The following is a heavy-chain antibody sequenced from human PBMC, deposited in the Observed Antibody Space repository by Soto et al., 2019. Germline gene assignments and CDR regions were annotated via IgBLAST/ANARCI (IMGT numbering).Heavy chain of an antibody. CDR1: GGSISSGGYY. CDR3: ARSAILVQAFGI. J-gene: IGHJ3*02. Sequence: PAETLSLTCTVSGGSISSGGYYCVWIRQHPGKGLEWIGYIYYSGSTYYNPSLKSRVTISVDTSKNQFSLKLSSVTAADTAVYYCARSAILVQAFGIWGQGTMVTVSS. D-gene: IGHD2-15*01. V-gene: IGHV4-31*03. CDR2: IYYSGST.